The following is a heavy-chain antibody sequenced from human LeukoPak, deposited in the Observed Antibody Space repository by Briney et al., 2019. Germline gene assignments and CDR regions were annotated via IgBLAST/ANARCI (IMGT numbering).Heavy chain of an antibody. CDR1: GGTFSSYA. D-gene: IGHD5-18*01. V-gene: IGHV1-69*01. Sequence: SVKVSCKASGGTFSSYAISWVRQAPGQGLEWMGGIIPIFGTANYAQKFQGRVTITADESTSTAYMELSSLRSEDTAVYYCAREPQGSYGYFGHFDYWGQGTLVTVSS. J-gene: IGHJ4*02. CDR3: AREPQGSYGYFGHFDY. CDR2: IIPIFGTA.